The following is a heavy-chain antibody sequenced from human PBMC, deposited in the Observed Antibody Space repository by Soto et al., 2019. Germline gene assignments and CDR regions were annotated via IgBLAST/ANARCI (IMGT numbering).Heavy chain of an antibody. CDR1: GGSITNDDYY. D-gene: IGHD4-17*01. CDR3: ARATTVTSSFFYCGLDV. Sequence: QVQLQESGPGLVKASQTLSLTCSVSGGSITNDDYYWTWIRQPPGKGLEWVGHIDYNGNTYYNPSLTTRLTLSLDTSQNQFSLHLTSVISADSASYFCARATTVTSSFFYCGLDVWGQGTTVNVSS. V-gene: IGHV4-30-4*08. J-gene: IGHJ6*02. CDR2: IDYNGNT.